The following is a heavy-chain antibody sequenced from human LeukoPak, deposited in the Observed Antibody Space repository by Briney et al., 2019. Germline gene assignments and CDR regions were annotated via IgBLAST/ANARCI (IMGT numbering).Heavy chain of an antibody. V-gene: IGHV3-11*01. CDR1: GFTFSDYY. CDR2: ISTSGSTI. D-gene: IGHD6-6*01. J-gene: IGHJ5*02. CDR3: ARDWWGPDVAARSNWFAP. Sequence: GGSLRLSCAASGFTFSDYYMSWIRQAPGKGLEWVSYISTSGSTIYYTDSVKGRFTISRDNAKNSLYLQMNSLRVEDTAVYYCARDWWGPDVAARSNWFAPWGPGTLVTVSS.